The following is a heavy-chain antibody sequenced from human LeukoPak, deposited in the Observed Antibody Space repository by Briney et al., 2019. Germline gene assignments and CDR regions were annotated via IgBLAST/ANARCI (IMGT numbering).Heavy chain of an antibody. CDR1: GYPISSGYY. J-gene: IGHJ4*02. V-gene: IGHV4-38-2*01. CDR2: IYHSGST. Sequence: KTSETLSLTCAVSGYPISSGYYWGWIRQPPGKGLEWIGSIYHSGSTYYNPSLKSRVTISVDTSKNQFSLKLSSVTAADTAVYYCARVKYSSGWYYYFDYWGQGTLVTVSS. D-gene: IGHD6-19*01. CDR3: ARVKYSSGWYYYFDY.